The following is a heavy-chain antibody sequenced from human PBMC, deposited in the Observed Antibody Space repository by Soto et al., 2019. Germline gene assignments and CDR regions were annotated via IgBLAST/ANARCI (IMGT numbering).Heavy chain of an antibody. D-gene: IGHD2-21*02. CDR1: GFTFSSYT. CDR3: AKGRCGGNCNSGQWAFDI. J-gene: IGHJ3*02. CDR2: IKGGGDGT. V-gene: IGHV3-23*01. Sequence: GGSLGLSCAASGFTFSSYTMNWVHQAPGKGPEWVSAIKGGGDGTSYADSMKGRFTISRDNSKNTLYLQMNSLRAEDTAVYYCAKGRCGGNCNSGQWAFDIWGQGTMVTVSS.